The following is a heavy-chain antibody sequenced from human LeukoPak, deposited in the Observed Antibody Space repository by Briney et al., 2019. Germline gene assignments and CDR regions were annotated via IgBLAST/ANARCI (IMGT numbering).Heavy chain of an antibody. D-gene: IGHD3-3*01. CDR3: TTGEADFWSGYYYYYFDY. CDR1: GFTFSNAW. J-gene: IGHJ4*02. V-gene: IGHV3-15*01. Sequence: GGSLRLSCAASGFTFSNAWMSWVRQAPGKGLEWVGRIKSKTDGGTTDYAAPVKGRFTISRDDSKNTLYLQMNSLKTEDTAVYYCTTGEADFWSGYYYYYFDYWGQGTLVTVSS. CDR2: IKSKTDGGTT.